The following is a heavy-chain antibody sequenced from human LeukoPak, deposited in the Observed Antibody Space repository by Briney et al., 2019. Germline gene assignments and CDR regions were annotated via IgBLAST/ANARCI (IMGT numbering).Heavy chain of an antibody. CDR2: IYHSGSA. J-gene: IGHJ4*02. D-gene: IGHD6-19*01. CDR3: ASYNSGWYYFDY. V-gene: IGHV4-38-2*01. Sequence: SETLSLTRAVSGYSISSAYYWGWIRQPPGKGLEWIGSIYHSGSAYYNPSLKSRVTISVDTSKNQFSVTLSSVTAADTAVYYCASYNSGWYYFDYWGQGTLVTVSS. CDR1: GYSISSAYY.